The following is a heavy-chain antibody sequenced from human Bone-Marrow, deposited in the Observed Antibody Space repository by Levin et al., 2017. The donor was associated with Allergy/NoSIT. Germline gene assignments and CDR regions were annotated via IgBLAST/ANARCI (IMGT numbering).Heavy chain of an antibody. Sequence: LSLTCAASGFSFSSSGMHWVRQAPGKGLEWVAVISFDGSNKYYADSVKGRFTISRDNSKNTLYLQMNSLRAEDTAMYYCAKEFGVPYYYGSGSYYKGVDCWGQGTLVTVSS. V-gene: IGHV3-30*18. CDR1: GFSFSSSG. D-gene: IGHD3-10*01. J-gene: IGHJ4*02. CDR2: ISFDGSNK. CDR3: AKEFGVPYYYGSGSYYKGVDC.